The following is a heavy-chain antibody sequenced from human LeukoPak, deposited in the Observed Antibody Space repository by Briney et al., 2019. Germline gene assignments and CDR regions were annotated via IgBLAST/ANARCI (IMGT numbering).Heavy chain of an antibody. D-gene: IGHD3-22*01. CDR3: ARTLITMIVVVKVGAFDI. V-gene: IGHV1-18*01. CDR1: GYTFTSYG. Sequence: ASVKVSCKASGYTFTSYGISWVRQAPGQGLEWMGWISINNDNTNYAQELQGRVTMTTDTSTSTAYMELGSLRSDDTAVYYCARTLITMIVVVKVGAFDIWGQGTMVTVSS. J-gene: IGHJ3*02. CDR2: ISINNDNT.